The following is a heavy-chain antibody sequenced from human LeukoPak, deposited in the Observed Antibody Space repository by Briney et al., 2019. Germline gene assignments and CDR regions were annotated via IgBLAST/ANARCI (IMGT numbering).Heavy chain of an antibody. CDR2: ISSSSSTI. Sequence: GGSLRLSCAASGFTFSSYSMNWVRQAPGKGLEWVSYISSSSSTIYYADSVKGRFTISRDNAKNSLCLQMNSLRDEDTAVYYCARGVPFWSGYYNWFDPWGQGTLVTVSS. V-gene: IGHV3-48*02. J-gene: IGHJ5*02. CDR1: GFTFSSYS. D-gene: IGHD3-3*01. CDR3: ARGVPFWSGYYNWFDP.